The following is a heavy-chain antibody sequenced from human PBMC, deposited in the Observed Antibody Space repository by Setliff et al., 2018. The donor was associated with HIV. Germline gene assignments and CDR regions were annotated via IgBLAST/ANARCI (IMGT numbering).Heavy chain of an antibody. CDR1: GGSIVRYY. J-gene: IGHJ3*02. CDR3: ARLLQGGNYAFDI. V-gene: IGHV4-59*08. D-gene: IGHD2-21*02. Sequence: SETLSLTCTVSGGSIVRYYWTWIRQPPGKGLEWIGYIYYSGSTNYNPSLKSRVIISVDTSKMLFSLKLRSVTAADTAMYYCARLLQGGNYAFDIWGQGTMVTVSS. CDR2: IYYSGST.